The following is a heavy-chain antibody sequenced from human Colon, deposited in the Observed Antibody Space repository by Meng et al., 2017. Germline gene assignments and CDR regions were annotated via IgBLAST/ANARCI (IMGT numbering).Heavy chain of an antibody. CDR1: GGSVSSPSYY. V-gene: IGHV4-61*03. CDR2: VYYTGSA. Sequence: VQLQEAGPRLGRPSETSSLTCTLAGGSVSSPSYYWSWIRQTPGKGLEWIGYVYYTGSANYNPSLKSRVTISVDTSKNHFSLNLTSVTAADTAVYYCARGRGSYSSIDFWGQGTLVTVSS. J-gene: IGHJ4*02. CDR3: ARGRGSYSSIDF. D-gene: IGHD1-26*01.